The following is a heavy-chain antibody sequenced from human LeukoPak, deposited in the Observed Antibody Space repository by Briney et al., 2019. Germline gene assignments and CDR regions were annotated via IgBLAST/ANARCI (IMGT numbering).Heavy chain of an antibody. D-gene: IGHD3-9*01. V-gene: IGHV3-21*01. J-gene: IGHJ4*02. Sequence: GGSLRLSCAASGFTFNTYTMNGVRQAPGKGLEWVSSITASSTAIYSADSVKGRFTISRDNAKNFLYLQMNSLRAEDTVVYYCARTYYDILTGYNPYFDYWGQGILVTVSS. CDR3: ARTYYDILTGYNPYFDY. CDR1: GFTFNTYT. CDR2: ITASSTAI.